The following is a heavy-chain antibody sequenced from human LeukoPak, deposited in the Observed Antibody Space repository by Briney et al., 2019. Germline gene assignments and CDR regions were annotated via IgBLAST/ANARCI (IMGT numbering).Heavy chain of an antibody. CDR2: ISGSGVGT. D-gene: IGHD3-22*01. J-gene: IGHJ4*02. CDR1: GFTFNNYA. CDR3: ALKGGHYYHFDA. V-gene: IGHV3-23*01. Sequence: GGSLRLSCAASGFTFNNYAMTWVRQSPGKGLEWVSGISGSGVGTYYADSVKGRFTVSRDNSKNTLYLQMNSPRAEDTATYYCALKGGHYYHFDAWGQGTLVTVSS.